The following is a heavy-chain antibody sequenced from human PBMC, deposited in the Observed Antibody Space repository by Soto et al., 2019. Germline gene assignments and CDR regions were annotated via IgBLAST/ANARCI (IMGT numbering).Heavy chain of an antibody. J-gene: IGHJ5*02. V-gene: IGHV3-30*03. D-gene: IGHD6-19*01. Sequence: QVQLVESGGGVVQPGRSLRLSCAASGFTFNNYGMHWVRQAPGKGLEWVAILSHDGTSTYYGDSVRGRFTVSRDESKNTLYLQMNSLRPEDTAVYYCARDWGSSGWFNWFDPWGQGTLGTVSS. CDR2: LSHDGTST. CDR3: ARDWGSSGWFNWFDP. CDR1: GFTFNNYG.